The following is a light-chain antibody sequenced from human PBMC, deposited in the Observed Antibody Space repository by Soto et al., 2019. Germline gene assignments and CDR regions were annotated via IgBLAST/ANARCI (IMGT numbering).Light chain of an antibody. CDR2: DVS. J-gene: IGLJ2*01. CDR1: SGDVGGYNY. Sequence: QSALTQPASVSGSPGQSITISCTGTSGDVGGYNYVSWYQQHPGKAPKLMIYDVSNRPSGVSNRFSGSKSGNTASLTISGLQAEDEADYYCSSYTSCSTVVFGGGTKLTVL. CDR3: SSYTSCSTVV. V-gene: IGLV2-14*01.